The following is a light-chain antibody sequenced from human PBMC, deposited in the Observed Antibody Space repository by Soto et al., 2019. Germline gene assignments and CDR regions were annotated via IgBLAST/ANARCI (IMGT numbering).Light chain of an antibody. V-gene: IGKV1-8*01. CDR3: HLYYSYRT. J-gene: IGKJ3*01. CDR1: QGISSY. CDR2: AAS. Sequence: AIRRNQSPFSPSASTGDRVTITCRASQGISSYLAWYQPKPGKDPKLLIYAASILQSGDPSSFSGSGPGTDFAFTISCLRSEDIATYYWHLYYSYRTFGHGTQEDI.